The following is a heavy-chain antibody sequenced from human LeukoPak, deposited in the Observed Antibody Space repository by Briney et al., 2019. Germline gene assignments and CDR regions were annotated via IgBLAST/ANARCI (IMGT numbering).Heavy chain of an antibody. CDR2: IYHSGST. Sequence: PAGTQTLTCAVSGGSISSSNRWSWLRQPPGKGLEWIGEIYHSGSTNYNPSLRSRVTISVDKSKNLFSLKLSSVSAADTAVFYCARVSSGSYYFDYWGE. D-gene: IGHD1-26*01. CDR3: ARVSSGSYYFDY. J-gene: IGHJ4*01. CDR1: GGSISSSNR. V-gene: IGHV4-4*02.